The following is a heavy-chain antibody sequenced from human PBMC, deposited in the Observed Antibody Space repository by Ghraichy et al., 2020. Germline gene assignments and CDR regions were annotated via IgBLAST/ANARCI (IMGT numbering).Heavy chain of an antibody. J-gene: IGHJ6*02. Sequence: SETLSLTCTVSGGSISSGAYYWSWIRQHPGKGLEWIGYIYYNGSTYYNPSLKSRVTISVDTSKNQFSLKLSSVTAADTAVYYCARDVIYDFWCGYDWGMDVWGQGTTVTVSS. D-gene: IGHD3-3*01. CDR2: IYYNGST. CDR1: GGSISSGAYY. CDR3: ARDVIYDFWCGYDWGMDV. V-gene: IGHV4-31*03.